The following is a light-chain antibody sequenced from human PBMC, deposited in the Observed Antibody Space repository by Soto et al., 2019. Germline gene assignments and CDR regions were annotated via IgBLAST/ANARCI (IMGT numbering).Light chain of an antibody. Sequence: EIVLTQSPDTLSLSPGDTATLSCRASQSVSSYLAWYQQKPGLPPRLLIYHASNRSTGIPARFSGSGSGTDFTLTSSSLEPEDCAVYYCQHRSDWPRGSFGQGTKLEVK. CDR3: QHRSDWPRGS. J-gene: IGKJ2*01. V-gene: IGKV3-11*01. CDR2: HAS. CDR1: QSVSSY.